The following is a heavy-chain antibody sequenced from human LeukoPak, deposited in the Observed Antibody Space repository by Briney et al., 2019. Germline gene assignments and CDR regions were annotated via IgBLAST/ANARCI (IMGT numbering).Heavy chain of an antibody. CDR3: ARFARLHMSRYDDY. D-gene: IGHD5-18*01. CDR1: GGSISSGGYY. CDR2: IYYSGST. Sequence: SETLSLTCTVSGGSISSGGYYWSWIRQHPGTGLEWIGYIYYSGSTYYNPSLKSRVTISVDTSKNQFSLKLSSVTAADTAVYYCARFARLHMSRYDDYWGQGTLVTVSS. J-gene: IGHJ4*02. V-gene: IGHV4-31*03.